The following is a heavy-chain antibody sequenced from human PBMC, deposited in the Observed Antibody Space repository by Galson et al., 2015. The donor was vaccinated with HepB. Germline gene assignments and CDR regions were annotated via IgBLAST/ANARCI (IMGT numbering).Heavy chain of an antibody. J-gene: IGHJ6*02. CDR1: GFTFSSYW. V-gene: IGHV3-74*01. D-gene: IGHD6-6*01. CDR3: ARDFHSPVPPHYYYYGMDV. Sequence: ASGFTFSSYWMHWVRQAPGKGLVWVSRINSDGSSTSYADSVKGRFTISRDNAKNTLYLQMNSLRAEDTAVYYCARDFHSPVPPHYYYYGMDVWGQGTTVTVSS. CDR2: INSDGSST.